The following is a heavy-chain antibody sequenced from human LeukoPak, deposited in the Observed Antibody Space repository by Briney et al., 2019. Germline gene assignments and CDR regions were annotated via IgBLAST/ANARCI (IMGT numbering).Heavy chain of an antibody. Sequence: PGGSLRLSCAASGFTFSSYSMNWVRQAPGKGLEWVSSISSSSSYIYYADSVKGRFTISRDNAKNSLYLQMNSLRAEDTAVYYCASGLKVDTAMAAVDYWGQGTLVTVSS. CDR1: GFTFSSYS. D-gene: IGHD5-18*01. CDR2: ISSSSSYI. V-gene: IGHV3-21*01. CDR3: ASGLKVDTAMAAVDY. J-gene: IGHJ4*02.